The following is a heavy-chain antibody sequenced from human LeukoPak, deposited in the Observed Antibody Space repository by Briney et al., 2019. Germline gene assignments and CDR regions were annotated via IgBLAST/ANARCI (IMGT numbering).Heavy chain of an antibody. D-gene: IGHD1-1*01. CDR2: INERGTDS. J-gene: IGHJ4*02. CDR3: VRDETLWTLDW. CDR1: GFTFSNYW. V-gene: IGHV3-74*03. Sequence: GGSLRLSCAASGFTFSNYWVTWVRQPPGMGLVWVSRINERGTDSMYAESVKGRFTISRDNAKNTVYLQMNSLRAEDTAVYYCVRDETLWTLDWWGQGTLVSVSS.